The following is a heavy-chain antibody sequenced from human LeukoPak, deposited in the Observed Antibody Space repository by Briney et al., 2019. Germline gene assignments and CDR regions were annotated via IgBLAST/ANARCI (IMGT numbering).Heavy chain of an antibody. D-gene: IGHD3-3*01. CDR1: GFTFSSYW. J-gene: IGHJ6*02. CDR3: ARKPVYDFWSGYYPGRRDYYGMDV. V-gene: IGHV3-7*01. CDR2: IKQDGSEK. Sequence: TGGSLRLSCAASGFTFSSYWMSWVRQAPGKGLEWVANIKQDGSEKYYVDSVKGRFTISRDNAKNSLYLQMNSLRAEDTAVYYCARKPVYDFWSGYYPGRRDYYGMDVWGQGTTVTVSS.